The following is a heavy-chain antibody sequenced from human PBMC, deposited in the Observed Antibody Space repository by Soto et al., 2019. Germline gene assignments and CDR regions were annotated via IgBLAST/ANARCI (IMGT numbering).Heavy chain of an antibody. CDR1: GFSFSSYG. CDR2: ISYDGSNK. CDR3: AKDLFSGGSYPNWFDP. J-gene: IGHJ5*02. V-gene: IGHV3-30*18. Sequence: QVQLVESGGDVVQPGRSLRLSCAASGFSFSSYGMHWVRQAPGKGLEWVALISYDGSNKFYADSVKGRFTISRDNSKNTLYLQVNSLRAEDTAVYYCAKDLFSGGSYPNWFDPWGQGTLVTVSS. D-gene: IGHD2-15*01.